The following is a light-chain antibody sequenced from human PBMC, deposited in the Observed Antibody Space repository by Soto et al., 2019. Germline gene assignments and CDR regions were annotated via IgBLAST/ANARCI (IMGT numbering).Light chain of an antibody. CDR1: SSDIGAYNY. V-gene: IGLV2-8*01. CDR3: SLYGGGSVVV. Sequence: QSALTQPPSASGSPGQSVAISCTGTSSDIGAYNYVSWYQQHPGKAPKLLIYDVATRPSGVPDRFSGSKSGNTASLTVAGLLPEDEADYYCSLYGGGSVVVFGGGTKLTVL. J-gene: IGLJ2*01. CDR2: DVA.